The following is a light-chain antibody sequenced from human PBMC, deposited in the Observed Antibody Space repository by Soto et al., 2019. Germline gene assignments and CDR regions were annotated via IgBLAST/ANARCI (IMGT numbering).Light chain of an antibody. J-gene: IGKJ4*01. CDR1: QGISNY. CDR2: HAH. CDR3: QQYDNVPLT. V-gene: IGKV1-33*01. Sequence: DIQMTQSPSSLSASVGDRVSITCQASQGISNYLNWYQQKPGKAPKLLIYHAHNLETGVTSRFSGGGSGTDFTFTISGLQPEDVATYYCQQYDNVPLTFGGGTKVEIK.